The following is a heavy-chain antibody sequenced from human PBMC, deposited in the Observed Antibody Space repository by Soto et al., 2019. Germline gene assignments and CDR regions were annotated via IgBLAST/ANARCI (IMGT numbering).Heavy chain of an antibody. V-gene: IGHV4-31*03. CDR3: ARAQQSHWFDP. D-gene: IGHD6-13*01. CDR2: IYYNGNT. Sequence: QVQLQESGPGLVKPSQTLSLTCTVSGGSINTRGYYWTWIRQRPGEGLEWIGYIYYNGNTYYNPSLKSRVATSADTSKNQFSLRVTSVTAADTAVYYGARAQQSHWFDPWGQGTLVTVSS. J-gene: IGHJ5*02. CDR1: GGSINTRGYY.